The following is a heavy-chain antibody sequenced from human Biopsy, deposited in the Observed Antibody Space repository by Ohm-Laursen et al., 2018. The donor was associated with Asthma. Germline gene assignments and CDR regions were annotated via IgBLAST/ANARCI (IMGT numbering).Heavy chain of an antibody. Sequence: SLRLSCAASGFTFSIYDIHWVRQAPGKGLEWVAVISYDGSSIYYADSVKGRFTTSRDNSKNTLSLQMNSLTAEDTAVYYCAREGVAGTHIEDWGQGTLVTVSS. D-gene: IGHD6-19*01. J-gene: IGHJ4*02. CDR1: GFTFSIYD. CDR2: ISYDGSSI. CDR3: AREGVAGTHIED. V-gene: IGHV3-30-3*01.